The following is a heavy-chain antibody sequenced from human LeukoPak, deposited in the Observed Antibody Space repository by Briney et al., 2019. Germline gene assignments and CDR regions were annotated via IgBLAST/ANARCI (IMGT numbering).Heavy chain of an antibody. J-gene: IGHJ4*02. Sequence: GGSLRLSCAASGFTFSSYSMNWVRQAPGKGLEWVSYISSSSSTIYYADSVKGRFTISRDSAKNSLYLQMNSLRAEDTAVYYCARGGSSWPLPFDYWGQGTLVTVSS. CDR3: ARGGSSWPLPFDY. CDR1: GFTFSSYS. CDR2: ISSSSSTI. V-gene: IGHV3-48*01. D-gene: IGHD6-13*01.